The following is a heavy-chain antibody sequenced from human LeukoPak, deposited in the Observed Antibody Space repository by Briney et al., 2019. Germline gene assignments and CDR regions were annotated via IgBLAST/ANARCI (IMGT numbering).Heavy chain of an antibody. Sequence: GGSLRLSCAASGFTFSSYSMNWVRQAPGKGLKWVSYISSSRSTIYYADSVKGRFTISRDNAKNSLYLQMNSLRAEDTAVYYCARDHYGSGSYYTHFDYWGQGTLVTVSS. CDR1: GFTFSSYS. D-gene: IGHD3-10*01. CDR2: ISSSRSTI. J-gene: IGHJ4*02. V-gene: IGHV3-48*04. CDR3: ARDHYGSGSYYTHFDY.